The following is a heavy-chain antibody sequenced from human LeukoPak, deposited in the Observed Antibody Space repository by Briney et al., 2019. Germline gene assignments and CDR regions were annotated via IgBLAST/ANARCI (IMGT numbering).Heavy chain of an antibody. Sequence: SETLSLTCAVYGGSFSGYFWSWIRQPPGRGLEWIGEINHSGSTNYNPSLKSRVTISVDTSKKQVSLKLSSVTAADTAVYYCARTDSSSSPKFDYWGQGTLVTVSS. J-gene: IGHJ4*02. CDR3: ARTDSSSSPKFDY. V-gene: IGHV4-34*01. D-gene: IGHD6-6*01. CDR1: GGSFSGYF. CDR2: INHSGST.